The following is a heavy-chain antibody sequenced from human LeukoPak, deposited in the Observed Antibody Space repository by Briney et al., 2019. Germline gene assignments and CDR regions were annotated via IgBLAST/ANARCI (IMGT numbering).Heavy chain of an antibody. CDR2: IRSKANNYAT. V-gene: IGHV3-73*01. CDR1: GFILSDSA. CDR3: ARDSSSEGPFDY. J-gene: IGHJ4*02. Sequence: GGSLRLSCAASGFILSDSAVHWVRQASGKGLEWIGRIRSKANNYATAYADSLKGRFTVSRDDSKNTAYLQMNSLKIEDTAVYYCARDSSSEGPFDYWGRGTLVTVSS. D-gene: IGHD6-6*01.